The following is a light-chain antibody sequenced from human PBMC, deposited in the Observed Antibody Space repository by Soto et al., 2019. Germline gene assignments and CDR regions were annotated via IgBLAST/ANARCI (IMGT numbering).Light chain of an antibody. Sequence: EIVMTQSPATLSVSPGERAILSCRASQSVSSNLAWYQQKPGQAPRLLIYGASTRATGIPARFSGSGSGTEFTLTISSLQSEDFAVYYCQQYNNWPPEITFGQGTRLEIK. V-gene: IGKV3-15*01. J-gene: IGKJ5*01. CDR1: QSVSSN. CDR2: GAS. CDR3: QQYNNWPPEIT.